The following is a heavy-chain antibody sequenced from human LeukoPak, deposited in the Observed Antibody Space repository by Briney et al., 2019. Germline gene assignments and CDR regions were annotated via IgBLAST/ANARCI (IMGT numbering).Heavy chain of an antibody. D-gene: IGHD2-15*01. CDR1: GYTFTSYA. CDR2: INAGNGNT. CDR3: ASCRSGGSCYADY. V-gene: IGHV1-3*01. Sequence: ASVKVSCKASGYTFTSYAMHWVRQAPGQGLERMGWINAGNGNTKYSQKFQGRVTITRDTSASTAYMELSSLRSEDTAVYYCASCRSGGSCYADYWGQGTLVTVSS. J-gene: IGHJ4*02.